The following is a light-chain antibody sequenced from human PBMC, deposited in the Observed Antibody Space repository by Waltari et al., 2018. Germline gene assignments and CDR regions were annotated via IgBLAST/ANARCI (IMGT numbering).Light chain of an antibody. V-gene: IGKV3-11*01. CDR1: QSVGDY. Sequence: EVVLTQSPATLSLSPGETATLSCRASQSVGDYFAWYQQKPGQPPRLLISFASTRATGVPARFSASGSGTDFTLTISSLEPDDFAVYYCQQRNNWPPMTFGQGTRLEI. CDR3: QQRNNWPPMT. J-gene: IGKJ5*01. CDR2: FAS.